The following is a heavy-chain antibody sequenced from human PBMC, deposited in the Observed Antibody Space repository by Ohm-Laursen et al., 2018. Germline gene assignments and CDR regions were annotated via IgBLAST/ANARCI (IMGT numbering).Heavy chain of an antibody. CDR2: ISSSGSTI. Sequence: SLRLSCSASGFTFSSYEMNWVRQAPGKGLEWVSYISSSGSTIYYADSVKGRFTISRDNAKNSLYLQMNSLRAEDTAVYYCARASYYDFWSASGYYYGMDVWGQGTTVTVSS. D-gene: IGHD3-3*01. J-gene: IGHJ6*02. CDR1: GFTFSSYE. CDR3: ARASYYDFWSASGYYYGMDV. V-gene: IGHV3-48*03.